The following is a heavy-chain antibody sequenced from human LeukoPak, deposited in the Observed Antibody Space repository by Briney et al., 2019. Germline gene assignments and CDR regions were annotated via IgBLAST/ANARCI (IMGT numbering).Heavy chain of an antibody. CDR3: ARAHGYSYGYFFDY. V-gene: IGHV2-70*11. D-gene: IGHD5-18*01. J-gene: IGHJ4*02. Sequence: SGPTLVKPTQTLTLTCTFSGFSLSTYGVGVDWIRQPPGKALEWLARIDWDDDKYYSTSLKTRLTISKDTSKNQVVLTMTNMDPVDTATYYCARAHGYSYGYFFDYWGQGTLVTVSS. CDR1: GFSLSTYGVG. CDR2: IDWDDDK.